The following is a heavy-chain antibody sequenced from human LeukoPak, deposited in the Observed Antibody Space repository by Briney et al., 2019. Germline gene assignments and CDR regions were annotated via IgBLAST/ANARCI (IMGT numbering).Heavy chain of an antibody. V-gene: IGHV3-74*01. Sequence: GGSLRLSCAASGFTFSSYWMHWVRQAPGKGLVCVSRSNSDGSTTNYADSVKGRFTISIDNARNTLFLQMNSLRAEDTAVYYCARANLGAFDVWGQGTMVTVSS. CDR3: ARANLGAFDV. CDR2: SNSDGSTT. D-gene: IGHD4/OR15-4a*01. J-gene: IGHJ3*01. CDR1: GFTFSSYW.